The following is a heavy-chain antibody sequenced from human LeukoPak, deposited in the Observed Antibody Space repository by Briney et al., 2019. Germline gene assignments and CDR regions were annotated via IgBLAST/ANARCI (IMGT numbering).Heavy chain of an antibody. D-gene: IGHD6-13*01. V-gene: IGHV3-48*03. CDR2: ISPSSTRI. CDR1: GFTFSSYD. J-gene: IGHJ4*02. CDR3: AKDLHSSSWH. Sequence: GGSLRLSCAASGFTFSSYDMNWVRQAPGKGLEWVSYISPSSTRIDYAASVRGRFTISRDNAKRSLYLQMSSLRAEDTAVYYCAKDLHSSSWHWGQGTLVTVSS.